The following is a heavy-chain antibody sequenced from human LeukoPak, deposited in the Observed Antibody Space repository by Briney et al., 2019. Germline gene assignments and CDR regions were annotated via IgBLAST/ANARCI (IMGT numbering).Heavy chain of an antibody. Sequence: PGGSLRLSCAASGFTFSDYYMSWIRQAPGKGLEWVSYISTTRSYTEYADSVKGRFTISRDNAKNLLSLQMNSLRPDDTAVYYCARDWYCSSSICYTDRNWFDPWGQGTLVTVSS. CDR1: GFTFSDYY. V-gene: IGHV3-11*05. CDR3: ARDWYCSSSICYTDRNWFDP. D-gene: IGHD2-2*02. CDR2: ISTTRSYT. J-gene: IGHJ5*02.